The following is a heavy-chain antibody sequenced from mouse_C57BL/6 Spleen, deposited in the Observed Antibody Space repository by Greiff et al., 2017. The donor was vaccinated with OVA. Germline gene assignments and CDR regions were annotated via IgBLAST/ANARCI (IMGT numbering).Heavy chain of an antibody. CDR3: ARKGITSYYFDY. V-gene: IGHV1-64*01. Sequence: QVQLQQPGAELVKPGASVKLSCKASGYTFTSYWMHWVKQRPGQGLEWIGMIHPNSGSTNYNEKFKSKATLTVDKSSSTAYMQLSSLTSEDSAVYYCARKGITSYYFDYWGQGTTLTGSS. CDR2: IHPNSGST. J-gene: IGHJ2*01. D-gene: IGHD1-1*01. CDR1: GYTFTSYW.